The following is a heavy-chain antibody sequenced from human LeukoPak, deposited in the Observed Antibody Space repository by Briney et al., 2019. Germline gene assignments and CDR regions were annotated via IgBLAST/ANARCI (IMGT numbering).Heavy chain of an antibody. CDR2: IYYSGST. D-gene: IGHD1-7*01. J-gene: IGHJ4*02. CDR3: ARPAWAAGTNDY. Sequence: SETLSLTCTVSGGSISSSSYYWGWIRQPPGKGLEWIGSIYYSGSTYYNPSLKSRVTISVDTSKNQFSLKLSSVTAADTAVYYCARPAWAAGTNDYWGKGTLVTVSS. CDR1: GGSISSSSYY. V-gene: IGHV4-39*01.